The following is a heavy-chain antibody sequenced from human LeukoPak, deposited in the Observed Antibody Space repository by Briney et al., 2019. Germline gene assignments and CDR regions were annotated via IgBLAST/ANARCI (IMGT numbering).Heavy chain of an antibody. V-gene: IGHV1-46*01. CDR1: GYTFTSYY. Sequence: GASVKVSCKASGYTFTSYYMHWVRQAPGQGLEWMGIINPSGASTSYAQKFQGRVTMTRDTSTSTVYMELSSLRSEDTAVYYCARDLGDLDYYDSSGYEADAFDIWGQGTMVTVSS. D-gene: IGHD3-22*01. CDR3: ARDLGDLDYYDSSGYEADAFDI. J-gene: IGHJ3*02. CDR2: INPSGAST.